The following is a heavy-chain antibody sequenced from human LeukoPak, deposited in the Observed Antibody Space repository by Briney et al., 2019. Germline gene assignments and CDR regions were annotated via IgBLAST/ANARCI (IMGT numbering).Heavy chain of an antibody. D-gene: IGHD3-22*01. CDR3: ARVASSGYWHYFDS. V-gene: IGHV4-59*08. J-gene: IGHJ4*02. CDR2: IYYSGAT. Sequence: SETLSLTCTVSGGSISSYYWSWIRQSPGMGLEWIGSIYYSGATDYNPSLKSRVTISVDTSKNQFSLKLNSVTAADTAVYYCARVASSGYWHYFDSWGQGTLVTVSS. CDR1: GGSISSYY.